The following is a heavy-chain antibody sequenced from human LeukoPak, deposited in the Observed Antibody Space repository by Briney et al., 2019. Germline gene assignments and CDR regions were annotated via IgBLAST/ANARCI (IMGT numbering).Heavy chain of an antibody. CDR2: ISGSGGST. J-gene: IGHJ4*02. CDR1: GFTFSSYA. V-gene: IGHV3-23*01. CDR3: AKYPVGHIVVVTAMSYFDY. Sequence: GGSLRLSCAASGFTFSSYAMSWVRQAPGKGLEWVSAISGSGGSTYYADSVKGRFTISRDNSKNTLYLQMNSLRAEDTAVYYCAKYPVGHIVVVTAMSYFDYWGQGTLVTVSS. D-gene: IGHD2-21*02.